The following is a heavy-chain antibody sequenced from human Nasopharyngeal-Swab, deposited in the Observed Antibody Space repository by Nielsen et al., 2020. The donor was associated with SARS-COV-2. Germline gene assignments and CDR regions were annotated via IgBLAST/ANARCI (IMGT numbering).Heavy chain of an antibody. V-gene: IGHV6-1*01. CDR2: TYYRSKWYN. D-gene: IGHD3-22*01. J-gene: IGHJ4*02. Sequence: SQTLSLTCAISGDSVSSNSAAWNWLRQSPSRGLEWLGRTYYRSKWYNDYAVSVKSRITINPDTSKNQFSLQLNSVTPEDTAVYYCARGINYYDSSGRSGGFDYWGQGTLVTVSS. CDR3: ARGINYYDSSGRSGGFDY. CDR1: GDSVSSNSAA.